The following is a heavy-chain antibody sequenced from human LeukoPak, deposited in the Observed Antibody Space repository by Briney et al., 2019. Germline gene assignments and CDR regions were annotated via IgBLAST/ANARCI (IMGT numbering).Heavy chain of an antibody. D-gene: IGHD2-15*01. J-gene: IGHJ5*02. Sequence: GGSLRLSCAASGFTFSSYSMNWVRQAPGEGLEWVSYISSSSSTIYYADSVKGRFTISRDNAKNSLYLQMNSLRAEDTAVYYCARDHNCSGGSCYSDWFDPWAREPWSPSPQ. CDR3: ARDHNCSGGSCYSDWFDP. CDR2: ISSSSSTI. CDR1: GFTFSSYS. V-gene: IGHV3-48*01.